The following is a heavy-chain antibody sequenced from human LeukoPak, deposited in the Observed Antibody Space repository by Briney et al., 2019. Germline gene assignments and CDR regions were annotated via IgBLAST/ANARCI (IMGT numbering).Heavy chain of an antibody. Sequence: PSETLSLTCTVSGGSISSSSYYWGWIRQPPGKGLEWIRTIYYSRRTYYNPSLKSRVTISVDTSKNQFSLKLSSVTAADTAVYYCARHECSSWHQNWFDPWGQGTLVTVSS. CDR2: IYYSRRT. CDR1: GGSISSSSYY. D-gene: IGHD6-13*01. V-gene: IGHV4-39*01. J-gene: IGHJ5*02. CDR3: ARHECSSWHQNWFDP.